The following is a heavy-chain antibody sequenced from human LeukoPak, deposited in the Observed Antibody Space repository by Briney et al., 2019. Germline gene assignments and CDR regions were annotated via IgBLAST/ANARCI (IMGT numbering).Heavy chain of an antibody. D-gene: IGHD3-22*01. V-gene: IGHV3-74*01. J-gene: IGHJ4*02. Sequence: PGGSLRLSCAASGFTFSSYWMNWVRQAPGKGLVWVSRIASDGSSTTYADSVKGRFSISRDNAKNTLYLQMNSLRAEDTAVYYCAREYDSSGYPLANFDYWGQGTLVTVSS. CDR3: AREYDSSGYPLANFDY. CDR2: IASDGSST. CDR1: GFTFSSYW.